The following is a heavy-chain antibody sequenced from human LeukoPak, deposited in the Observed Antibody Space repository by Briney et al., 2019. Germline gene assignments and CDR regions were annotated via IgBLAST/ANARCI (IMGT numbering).Heavy chain of an antibody. D-gene: IGHD2-2*01. CDR3: ARGVAPDIVVVPAATFDY. CDR2: INHSGST. Sequence: QPSETLSLTCAVYGGSFSGYYWSWIRQPPGKGLEWIGEINHSGSTNYNPSLKSRVTISVDTSKNQFSLKLSSVTAADTAVYYCARGVAPDIVVVPAATFDYWGQGTLVTVSS. V-gene: IGHV4-34*01. CDR1: GGSFSGYY. J-gene: IGHJ4*02.